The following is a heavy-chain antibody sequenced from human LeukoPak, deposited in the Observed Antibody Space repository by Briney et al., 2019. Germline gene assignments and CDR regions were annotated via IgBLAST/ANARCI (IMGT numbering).Heavy chain of an antibody. J-gene: IGHJ4*02. Sequence: SVKVSCKSSGGTFSSYAISWVRQAPVQGREWMGRIIPILGIANYAQKFQGRVTITADKSTSTAYMELSSLRSEDTAVYYCASSSSWSTGKYYFDYWGQGTLVTVSS. CDR1: GGTFSSYA. CDR3: ASSSSWSTGKYYFDY. V-gene: IGHV1-69*04. D-gene: IGHD6-13*01. CDR2: IIPILGIA.